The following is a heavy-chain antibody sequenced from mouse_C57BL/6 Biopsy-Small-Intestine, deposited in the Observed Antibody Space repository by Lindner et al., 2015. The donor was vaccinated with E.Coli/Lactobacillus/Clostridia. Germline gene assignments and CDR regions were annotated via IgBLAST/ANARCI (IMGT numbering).Heavy chain of an antibody. Sequence: VQLQESGPELVKPGASVKISCKASGYAFSSSWMNWVKQRPGEGLEWIGRIYPGDGDTNYNGNFKGKATLTADKSSSTAYMQLSSLTSEDSAVYFCARNYYGKRGFDYWGQGTTLTVSS. V-gene: IGHV1-82*01. J-gene: IGHJ2*01. D-gene: IGHD1-1*01. CDR2: IYPGDGDT. CDR1: GYAFSSSW. CDR3: ARNYYGKRGFDY.